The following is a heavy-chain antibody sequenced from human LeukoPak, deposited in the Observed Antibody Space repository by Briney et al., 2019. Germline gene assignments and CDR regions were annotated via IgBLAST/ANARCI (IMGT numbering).Heavy chain of an antibody. Sequence: GGSLRLSCAAPGFTFSDYSMNWVRQAPGKGLEWVASVNAVSSYIYYADSMRGRFTISRDNAKNSLFLQMNSLRAEDTAVYYCARLRRNSDRSDFFYYYDHWGQGTLVTVSS. V-gene: IGHV3-21*01. J-gene: IGHJ4*02. CDR1: GFTFSDYS. D-gene: IGHD3-22*01. CDR2: VNAVSSYI. CDR3: ARLRRNSDRSDFFYYYDH.